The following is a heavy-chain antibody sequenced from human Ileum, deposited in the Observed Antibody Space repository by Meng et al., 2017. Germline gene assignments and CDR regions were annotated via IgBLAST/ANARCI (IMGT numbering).Heavy chain of an antibody. CDR3: ARRIGGSAYRDY. D-gene: IGHD2-21*01. V-gene: IGHV4-38-2*01. CDR1: GYSISSGCY. Sequence: AGSLRLSCAVSGYSISSGCYWGWIRQTPGKGLEWIGNIYHTGNTYYNPSLKSRVTISIDTSKNQFSLKLTSVTAADTAVYYCARRIGGSAYRDYWGQGTLVTVSS. CDR2: IYHTGNT. J-gene: IGHJ4*02.